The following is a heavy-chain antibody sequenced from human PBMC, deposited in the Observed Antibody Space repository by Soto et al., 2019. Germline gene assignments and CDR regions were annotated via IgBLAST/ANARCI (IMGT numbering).Heavy chain of an antibody. V-gene: IGHV1-18*01. CDR1: GYTFVTYY. J-gene: IGHJ4*02. CDR2: ISPHNGKT. D-gene: IGHD4-4*01. Sequence: QVQLVQSGGEVQKPGASVKVSCKTSGYTFVTYYISWLRQAPGQGIEWIGWISPHNGKTNNKQSLQGRVTMTADTSAGTAYMELRSLQSNDTAVYFCARDSSNYFDYWGQGTLVTVSS. CDR3: ARDSSNYFDY.